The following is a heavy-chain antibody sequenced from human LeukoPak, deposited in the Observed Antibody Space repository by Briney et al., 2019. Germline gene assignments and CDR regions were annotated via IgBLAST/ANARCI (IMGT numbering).Heavy chain of an antibody. CDR3: ARERGRYFDY. Sequence: PGGSLRLSCAASGFTFSDYYMSWIRQAPGKGLDWVSYISSSTTYTNYADSVKGRFTISRDNAKNTLYLQMNSLRAEDTAVYYCARERGRYFDYWGQGTLVTVSS. CDR1: GFTFSDYY. CDR2: ISSSTTYT. J-gene: IGHJ4*02. V-gene: IGHV3-11*05. D-gene: IGHD1-14*01.